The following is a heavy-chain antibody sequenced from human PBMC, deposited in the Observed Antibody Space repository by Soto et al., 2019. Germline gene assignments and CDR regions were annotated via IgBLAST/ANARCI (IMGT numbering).Heavy chain of an antibody. CDR2: ISGSGGST. J-gene: IGHJ6*02. V-gene: IGHV3-23*01. CDR1: GFTFSSYA. D-gene: IGHD3-16*01. CDR3: AKFSWIMITFGGGLDYYGMDV. Sequence: GGSLRLSCAASGFTFSSYAMSWVRQAPGKGLEWVSAISGSGGSTYYADSVKGRFTISRDNSKNTLYLQMNSLRAEDTAVYYCAKFSWIMITFGGGLDYYGMDVWGQGTTVTVSS.